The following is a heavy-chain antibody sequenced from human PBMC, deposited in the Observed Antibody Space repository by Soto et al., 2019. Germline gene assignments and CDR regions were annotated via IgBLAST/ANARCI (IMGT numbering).Heavy chain of an antibody. Sequence: GGSLRLSCAASGFAFDDYVMHWVRQPPGRGLEWVSGITWNGGTIRYVDSVKGRLTISRDNAENSLYLQMNSLRPEDTAVYYCAKGGSTALIAPSGRDNWFDPWGHGTQVTVSS. J-gene: IGHJ5*02. D-gene: IGHD6-13*01. CDR2: ITWNGGTI. CDR3: AKGGSTALIAPSGRDNWFDP. V-gene: IGHV3-9*01. CDR1: GFAFDDYV.